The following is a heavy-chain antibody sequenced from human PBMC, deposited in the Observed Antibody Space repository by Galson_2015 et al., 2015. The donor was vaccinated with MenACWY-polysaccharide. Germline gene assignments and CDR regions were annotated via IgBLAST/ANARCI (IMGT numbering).Heavy chain of an antibody. CDR1: GFTFRNYW. Sequence: SLRLSCAASGFTFRNYWMSWVRQAPGKGLEWVAIINPDGIETLFVDSVRGRFSVSRDNAKNSLYLQMNSLRAEDTAVYYCARDLWRAFEYWGQGTLVTVSS. V-gene: IGHV3-7*01. D-gene: IGHD3-3*01. J-gene: IGHJ4*02. CDR2: INPDGIET. CDR3: ARDLWRAFEY.